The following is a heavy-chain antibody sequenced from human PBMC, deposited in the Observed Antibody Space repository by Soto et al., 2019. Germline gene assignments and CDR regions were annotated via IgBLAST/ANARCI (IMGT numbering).Heavy chain of an antibody. CDR3: AKVGGYCSGGSCYSTSDYGMDV. J-gene: IGHJ6*02. CDR1: GFIFSTYA. V-gene: IGHV3-23*01. D-gene: IGHD2-15*01. CDR2: LSNVGDST. Sequence: PGGSLRLSCAASGFIFSTYARNWVRQAPGEGLEWVSGLSNVGDSTHYIESVKGRFTISRDNSKNTLYLQMNSLRAEDTAVYYCAKVGGYCSGGSCYSTSDYGMDVWGQGTTVTVSS.